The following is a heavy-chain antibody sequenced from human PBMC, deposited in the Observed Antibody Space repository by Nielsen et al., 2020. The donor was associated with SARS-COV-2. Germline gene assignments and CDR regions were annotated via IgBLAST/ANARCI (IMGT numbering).Heavy chain of an antibody. Sequence: ASVEVSCKASGYTFTAYYIHWVRQAPGQGLEWMGWINPNSAGTDYAQKFQGRVTMTWATSISTAYIELTSDDTAVYYCARARATIFGLVMSYGMDVWGQGTTVAVSS. D-gene: IGHD3/OR15-3a*01. V-gene: IGHV1-2*02. CDR1: GYTFTAYY. CDR3: ARARATIFGLVMSYGMDV. CDR2: INPNSAGT. J-gene: IGHJ6*02.